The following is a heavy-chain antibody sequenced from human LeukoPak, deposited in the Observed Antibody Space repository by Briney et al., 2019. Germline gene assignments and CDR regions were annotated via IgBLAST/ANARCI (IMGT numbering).Heavy chain of an antibody. CDR2: IYSSGNT. CDR3: ARAQLLLHLDGYIDWFDT. V-gene: IGHV4-59*01. CDR1: GGSISSYY. Sequence: PSETLSLTCTVSGGSISSYYWSWIRQPPGKGLEWIGYIYSSGNTNYNPSLKSRVTISVDTSKNQFSLKLSSVTAADTAVYYCARAQLLLHLDGYIDWFDTWGQGTLVTVSS. J-gene: IGHJ5*02. D-gene: IGHD2-2*01.